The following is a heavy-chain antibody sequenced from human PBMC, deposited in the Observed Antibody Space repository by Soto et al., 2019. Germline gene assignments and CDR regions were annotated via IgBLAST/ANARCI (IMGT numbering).Heavy chain of an antibody. Sequence: ASVTVSCLASGYTFPSYGISWVRPAPGRGIELMGWISAYNGNTNYAQKLQGRVTMTTDTSTSTAYMELRSLRSDDTAVDYCARNLWFGTYYYYGMDVWGQGTTVTVSS. CDR3: ARNLWFGTYYYYGMDV. V-gene: IGHV1-18*01. D-gene: IGHD3-10*01. CDR2: ISAYNGNT. J-gene: IGHJ6*02. CDR1: GYTFPSYG.